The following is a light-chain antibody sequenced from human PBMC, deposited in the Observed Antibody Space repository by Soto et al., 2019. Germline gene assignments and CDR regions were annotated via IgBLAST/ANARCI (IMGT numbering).Light chain of an antibody. V-gene: IGKV3-20*01. CDR2: GAS. Sequence: EVMLTQSPGTLSLSPGERATHSCRASQSVSSNYLAWYQQKSGQAPRLLIYGASNRASGIPDRFSGSGSGTDITLTMRRGERYLLAVDSCWKYDTPPRTFGEGPEV. J-gene: IGKJ1*01. CDR3: WKYDTPPRT. CDR1: QSVSSNY.